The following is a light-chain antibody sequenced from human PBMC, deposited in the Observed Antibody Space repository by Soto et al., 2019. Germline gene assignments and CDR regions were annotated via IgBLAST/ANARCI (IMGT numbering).Light chain of an antibody. Sequence: QSALTQPPSASGSLGQSVTIPFTGTSSDVGAYDYVSWYQQHPGKAPKLVIYGVTERPSGVPDRFSGSKSGNTASLTVSGLQSEDEADYYCSSYAGSSTWVFGGGTKLTVL. V-gene: IGLV2-8*01. CDR2: GVT. J-gene: IGLJ3*02. CDR3: SSYAGSSTWV. CDR1: SSDVGAYDY.